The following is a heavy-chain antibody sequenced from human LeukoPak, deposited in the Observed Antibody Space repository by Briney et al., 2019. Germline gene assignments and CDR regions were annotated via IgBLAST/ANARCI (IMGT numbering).Heavy chain of an antibody. J-gene: IGHJ4*02. V-gene: IGHV1-2*02. CDR2: INPNSGGT. CDR1: GYTFTNYG. D-gene: IGHD4-23*01. CDR3: ARDYRGNPLDY. Sequence: ASVKVSCKASGYTFTNYGISWVRQAPGQGLEWMGWINPNSGGTNYAQKFQGRVTMTRDTSISTAYMELSRLRSDDTAVYYCARDYRGNPLDYWGQGTLVTVSS.